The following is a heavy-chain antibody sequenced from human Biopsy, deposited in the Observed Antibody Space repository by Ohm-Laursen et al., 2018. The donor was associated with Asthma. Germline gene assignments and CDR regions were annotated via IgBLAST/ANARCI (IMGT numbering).Heavy chain of an antibody. CDR1: GFTFGGYA. J-gene: IGHJ3*01. D-gene: IGHD3-22*01. V-gene: IGHV3-23*01. CDR3: VKDTVVDRGGYYTFDV. CDR2: ISPDGRSA. Sequence: SLRLSCTAPGFTFGGYAMSWARQAPGKGLEWVSTISPDGRSAHGPDSFRGRFTISRDNSRDTLYLQMRSLRADDTAVYYCVKDTVVDRGGYYTFDVWGQGTKVTVSS.